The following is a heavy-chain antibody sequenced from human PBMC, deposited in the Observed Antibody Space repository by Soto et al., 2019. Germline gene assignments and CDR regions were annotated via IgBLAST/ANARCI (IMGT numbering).Heavy chain of an antibody. Sequence: ASVKVSCKASGYTFTGYYMHWVRQAPGQGLEWKGWINPNSGGTNYAQKFQGWVTMTRDTSISTAYMELSRLRSDDTAVYYCARGYSYGSYYFDYWGQGTLVTVSS. V-gene: IGHV1-2*04. J-gene: IGHJ4*02. CDR1: GYTFTGYY. CDR2: INPNSGGT. D-gene: IGHD5-18*01. CDR3: ARGYSYGSYYFDY.